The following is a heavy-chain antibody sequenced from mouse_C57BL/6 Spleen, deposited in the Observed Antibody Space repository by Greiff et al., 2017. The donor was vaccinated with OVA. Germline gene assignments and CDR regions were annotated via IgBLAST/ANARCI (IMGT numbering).Heavy chain of an antibody. V-gene: IGHV1-39*01. CDR1: GYSFTDYN. CDR3: ARSYYYGSSPYAMDY. J-gene: IGHJ4*01. Sequence: VQLQQSGPELVKPGASVKISCKASGYSFTDYNLTWVKQSNGKSLEWIGVINPNYGTTSYNQKFKGKATLTVDQSSSTAYMQLNSLTSEDSAVYYCARSYYYGSSPYAMDYWGQGTSVTVSS. CDR2: INPNYGTT. D-gene: IGHD1-1*01.